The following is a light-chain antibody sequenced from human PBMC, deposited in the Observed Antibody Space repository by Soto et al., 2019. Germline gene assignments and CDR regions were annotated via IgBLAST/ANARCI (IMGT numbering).Light chain of an antibody. J-gene: IGKJ3*01. V-gene: IGKV3-15*01. CDR2: GAS. Sequence: EIVMTQSPVTLSVSLRETATLSCRASQTVTNSYLAWYQQKPGQAPRLLISGASTRAARIPVRFSGYGSGTEFTLTIISLHSEAVATDYCQKYNSAPFTFGPGTKVDIK. CDR3: QKYNSAPFT. CDR1: QTVTNS.